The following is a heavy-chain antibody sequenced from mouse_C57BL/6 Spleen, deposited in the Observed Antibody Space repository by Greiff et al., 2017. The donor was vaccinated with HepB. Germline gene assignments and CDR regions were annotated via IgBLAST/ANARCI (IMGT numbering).Heavy chain of an antibody. V-gene: IGHV1-18*01. J-gene: IGHJ3*01. Sequence: EVKLVESGPELVKPGASVKIPCKASGYTFTDYNMDWVKQSHGKSLEWIGDINPNNGGTIYNQKFKGKATLTVDKSSSTAYMELRSLTSEDTAVYYCARPYHREGWFAYWGQGTLVTVSA. D-gene: IGHD6-5*01. CDR1: GYTFTDYN. CDR2: INPNNGGT. CDR3: ARPYHREGWFAY.